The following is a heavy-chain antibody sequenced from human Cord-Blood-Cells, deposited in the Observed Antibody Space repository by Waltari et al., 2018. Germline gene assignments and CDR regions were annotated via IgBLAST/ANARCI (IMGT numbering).Heavy chain of an antibody. Sequence: QLQLQESGPGLVKPSETLSLTCTVSGGSIRSSSYYWGWLRQPPGKGREWIGSIYYSGSTYYNPSLKSRVTISVDTSKNQFSLKLSSVTAADTAVYYCARELNYFDYWGQGTLVTVSS. CDR2: IYYSGST. J-gene: IGHJ4*02. CDR3: ARELNYFDY. V-gene: IGHV4-39*02. CDR1: GGSIRSSSYY.